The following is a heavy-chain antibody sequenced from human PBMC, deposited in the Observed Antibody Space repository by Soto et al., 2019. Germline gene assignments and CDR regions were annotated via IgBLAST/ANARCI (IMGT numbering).Heavy chain of an antibody. CDR3: ARSNYCSSTSCYQD. Sequence: QVQLVQSGAEVKKPGASVKVSCKASGYTFTSYGISWVRQAPGPGLEWMGWISAYNGNTNYAQKLQGRVTMTPDTSTSTAYMELRCLRSDDKAVYYCARSNYCSSTSCYQDWGQGTLVTVSS. V-gene: IGHV1-18*04. J-gene: IGHJ4*02. D-gene: IGHD2-2*01. CDR2: ISAYNGNT. CDR1: GYTFTSYG.